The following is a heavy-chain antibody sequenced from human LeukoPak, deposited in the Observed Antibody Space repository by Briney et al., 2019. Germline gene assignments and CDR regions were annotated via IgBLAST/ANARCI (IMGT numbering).Heavy chain of an antibody. Sequence: GASVKVSCKASGYTFTGYYMHWVRQAPGQGLEWMGWINPNSGGTNYAQKFQGRVTMTRDTSISTAYMELSRLRSDDTAVYYCARKGGLGGYCRGGSCYDYWGQGTLVTVS. D-gene: IGHD2-15*01. CDR2: INPNSGGT. V-gene: IGHV1-2*02. CDR1: GYTFTGYY. CDR3: ARKGGLGGYCRGGSCYDY. J-gene: IGHJ4*02.